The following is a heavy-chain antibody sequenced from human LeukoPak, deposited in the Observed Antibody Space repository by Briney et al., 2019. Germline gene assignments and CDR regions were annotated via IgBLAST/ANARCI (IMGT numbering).Heavy chain of an antibody. V-gene: IGHV4-59*01. D-gene: IGHD1-26*01. CDR3: ARGSGSATPFPLDY. CDR2: MFYSGNT. J-gene: IGHJ4*02. CDR1: GDSISSYY. Sequence: KPSETLSLTCTVSGDSISSYYWSWLWQAPGKGLEWIAYMFYSGNTKYNPSLKSRVTISIDTSKNQFSLKLSSVTAADTAVYYCARGSGSATPFPLDYWGQGTLVTVSS.